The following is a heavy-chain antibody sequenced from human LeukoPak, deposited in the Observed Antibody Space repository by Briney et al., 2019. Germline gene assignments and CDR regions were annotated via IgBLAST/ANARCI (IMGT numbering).Heavy chain of an antibody. V-gene: IGHV1-69*05. CDR2: IIPIFGTA. J-gene: IGHJ4*02. D-gene: IGHD3-22*01. CDR1: GGTFSSYA. Sequence: ASVKVSCKASGGTFSSYAISWVRQAPGQGLEWMGGIIPIFGTANYAQKFQGRVTITTDESTSTAYMELSSLRSEDTAVYYCASDDYYDSNGFLYWGQGTLVTVSS. CDR3: ASDDYYDSNGFLY.